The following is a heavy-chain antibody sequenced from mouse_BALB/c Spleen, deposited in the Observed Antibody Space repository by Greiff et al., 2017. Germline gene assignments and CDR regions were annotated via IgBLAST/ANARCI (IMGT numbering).Heavy chain of an antibody. CDR2: INPGSGGT. Sequence: QVQLQQSGAELVRPGTSVKVSCKASGYAFTNYLIEWVKQRPGQGLEWIGVINPGSGGTNYNEKFKGKATLTADKSSSTAYMQLSSLTSDDSAVSFCAREENYYGPDYWGQGTTLTVSS. V-gene: IGHV1-54*03. CDR3: AREENYYGPDY. J-gene: IGHJ2*01. CDR1: GYAFTNYL. D-gene: IGHD1-2*01.